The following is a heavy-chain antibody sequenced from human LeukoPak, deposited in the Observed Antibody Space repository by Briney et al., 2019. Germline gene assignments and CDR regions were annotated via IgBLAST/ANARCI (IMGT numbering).Heavy chain of an antibody. V-gene: IGHV3-33*08. Sequence: GGSLRLSCAASGFTFSSYGMHWVRQAPGKGLEWVAVIWYGGSNKYYADSVKGRFTISRDNSKNTLYLQMNSLRAEDTAVYYCARVSSLPSWYSSRRGDAFDIWGQGTMVTVSS. D-gene: IGHD6-13*01. CDR3: ARVSSLPSWYSSRRGDAFDI. J-gene: IGHJ3*02. CDR1: GFTFSSYG. CDR2: IWYGGSNK.